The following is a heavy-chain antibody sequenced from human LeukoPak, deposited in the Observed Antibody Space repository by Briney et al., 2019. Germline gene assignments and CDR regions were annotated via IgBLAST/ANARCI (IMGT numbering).Heavy chain of an antibody. D-gene: IGHD2/OR15-2a*01. J-gene: IGHJ4*02. CDR2: IYYSGST. CDR3: ARSEVWNRVVY. Sequence: SETLSLTCTVSGGSISSSSYYWGWIRQPPGKGLEWIGSIYYSGSTYYNPSLKSRVTISVDTSKNQFSLKLSSVTAADTAVYYCARSEVWNRVVYWGQGTLVTVSS. V-gene: IGHV4-39*07. CDR1: GGSISSSSYY.